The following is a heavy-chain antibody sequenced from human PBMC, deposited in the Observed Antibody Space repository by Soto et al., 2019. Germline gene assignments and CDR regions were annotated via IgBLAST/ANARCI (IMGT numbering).Heavy chain of an antibody. J-gene: IGHJ6*02. CDR3: ATGERSGSWYCGGLEV. Sequence: ASVKVSCKASGYTFTGYYMHWVRQAPGQGLEWMGWINPNSGGTNYAQKFQGRVTMTRDTPISTAYMELSRLRSDDTAVYYCATGERSGSWYCGGLEVWGQGTTVTVSS. CDR2: INPNSGGT. CDR1: GYTFTGYY. D-gene: IGHD1-1*01. V-gene: IGHV1-2*02.